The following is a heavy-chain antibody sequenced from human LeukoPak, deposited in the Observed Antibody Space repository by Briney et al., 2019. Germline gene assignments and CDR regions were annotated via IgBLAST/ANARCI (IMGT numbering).Heavy chain of an antibody. CDR2: IDPSDCYT. CDR3: ARQSRSSWYAIEY. J-gene: IGHJ4*02. D-gene: IGHD6-13*01. CDR1: GYIFTSYW. V-gene: IGHV5-10-1*01. Sequence: GGSPRLSCKGSGYIFTSYWISWVRQMPGKGLEWMGRIDPSDCYTDYRPSFQGHVAISADKSISTAYLQWSSLKASDTAMYYCARQSRSSWYAIEYWGQGTLVTVSS.